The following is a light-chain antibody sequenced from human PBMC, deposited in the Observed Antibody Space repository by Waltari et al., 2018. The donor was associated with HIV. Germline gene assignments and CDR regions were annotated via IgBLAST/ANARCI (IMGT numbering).Light chain of an antibody. V-gene: IGLV2-14*03. CDR3: ASFTDDNTVI. CDR1: DSDFGLYNS. Sequence: AVTQPASVSGLPGQSTTISCTGDDSDFGLYNSVSWYQQHPGKPPRLLLYGVASRASGVSYRCSGSMSGNTASLTISGLRAEDEGHYYCASFTDDNTVIFGGGTEVTVL. J-gene: IGLJ2*01. CDR2: GVA.